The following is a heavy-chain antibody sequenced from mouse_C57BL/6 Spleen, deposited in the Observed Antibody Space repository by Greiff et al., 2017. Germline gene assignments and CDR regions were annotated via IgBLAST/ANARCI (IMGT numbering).Heavy chain of an antibody. CDR1: GYTFTSYW. J-gene: IGHJ1*03. D-gene: IGHD2-3*01. V-gene: IGHV1-50*01. CDR3: ARGYYVGWYFDV. Sequence: VQLQQPGAELVKPGASVKLSCKASGYTFTSYWMQWVKQRPGQGLEWIGEIDPSDSYTNYNQKFKGKATVTVDTSSSTAYMQLSSLTSEDSAVYYCARGYYVGWYFDVWGTGTTVTVSS. CDR2: IDPSDSYT.